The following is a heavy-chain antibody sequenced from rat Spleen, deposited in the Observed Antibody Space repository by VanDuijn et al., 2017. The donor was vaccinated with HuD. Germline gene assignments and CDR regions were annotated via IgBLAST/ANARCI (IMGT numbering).Heavy chain of an antibody. J-gene: IGHJ2*01. CDR1: GFTFNNYW. Sequence: EVQLVESGGGLVQPGGSLKLSCVASGFTFNNYWMTWIRQAPGRGLEWVASITNASGRTYYSDFVKGRFTISRDTAQNTLYLQMNSLRSEDTATYYCARHWNDDYFDYWGQGVMVTVSS. CDR2: ITNASGRT. V-gene: IGHV5-31*01. CDR3: ARHWNDDYFDY.